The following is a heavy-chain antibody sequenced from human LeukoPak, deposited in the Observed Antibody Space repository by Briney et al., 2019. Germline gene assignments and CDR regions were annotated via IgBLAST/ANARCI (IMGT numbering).Heavy chain of an antibody. CDR1: GFSFSSYP. CDR2: ISYDGSNK. Sequence: PGGSLRLSCAASGFSFSSYPMYWVRQAPGKGLEWVAVISYDGSNKYYADSVKGRFTISRDTSKNTLYLQMNSLRTEDTAVYYCAIGLIPHGGAPTFGEIDYWGQGTLVTVSS. V-gene: IGHV3-30*04. CDR3: AIGLIPHGGAPTFGEIDY. J-gene: IGHJ4*02. D-gene: IGHD3-10*01.